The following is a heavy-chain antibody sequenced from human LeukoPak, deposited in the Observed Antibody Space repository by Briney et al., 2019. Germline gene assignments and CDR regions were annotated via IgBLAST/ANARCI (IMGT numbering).Heavy chain of an antibody. J-gene: IGHJ4*02. V-gene: IGHV1-8*03. D-gene: IGHD1-26*01. CDR3: ARVAGSIDY. Sequence: ASVKVSCKASGYSFTTYDINWVRQATVQGHEWMGWMNLKSGYTGYAQRFQGRVTITRDTSTSTVYMELSSLRSEDTAVYYCARVAGSIDYWGQGTLVTVSS. CDR2: MNLKSGYT. CDR1: GYSFTTYD.